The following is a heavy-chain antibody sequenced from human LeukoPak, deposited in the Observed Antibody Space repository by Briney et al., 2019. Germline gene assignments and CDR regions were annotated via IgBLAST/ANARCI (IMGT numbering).Heavy chain of an antibody. CDR1: GDSVSSNSAA. J-gene: IGHJ6*02. CDR3: ARGLGSSGWYDIGMDV. CDR2: TYYRSKWYN. Sequence: SQTLSLTCAISGDSVSSNSAAWNWIRQSPSRGLEWLGSTYYRSKWYNDYAVSVKSRITINPDTSKNQFSLQLNSVTPEDTAVYYCARGLGSSGWYDIGMDVWGQGTTVTVSS. D-gene: IGHD6-19*01. V-gene: IGHV6-1*01.